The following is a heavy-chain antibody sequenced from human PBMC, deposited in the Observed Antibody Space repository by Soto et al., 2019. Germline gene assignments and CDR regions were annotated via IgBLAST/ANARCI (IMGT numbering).Heavy chain of an antibody. CDR2: ISGSGGST. CDR3: AKLQAYSYGPGAYFDY. V-gene: IGHV3-23*01. CDR1: VFTFISYA. D-gene: IGHD5-18*01. J-gene: IGHJ4*02. Sequence: PGWSLRLSCASSVFTFISYAMSWVRQAPGKGLEWVSAISGSGGSTDYVDSVKGRFTISRDNSKNTLYLQMNSLRAEDTAVYYCAKLQAYSYGPGAYFDYWGQGTLVTVSS.